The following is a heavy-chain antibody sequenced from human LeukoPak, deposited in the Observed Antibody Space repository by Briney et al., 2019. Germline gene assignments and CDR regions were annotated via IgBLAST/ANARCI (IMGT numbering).Heavy chain of an antibody. D-gene: IGHD3-22*01. V-gene: IGHV3-30*02. CDR2: IQYDGSDK. CDR1: GFRFSSYG. Sequence: PGGSLRLSCAAFGFRFSSYGMHWVRQAPGKGLEWVASIQYDGSDKYYADSVKGRFTISRDNYKDTLYLQMNILGPEDTALYYCAKRGNYDDSSAYYPFDSWGQGTLVTVSS. J-gene: IGHJ4*02. CDR3: AKRGNYDDSSAYYPFDS.